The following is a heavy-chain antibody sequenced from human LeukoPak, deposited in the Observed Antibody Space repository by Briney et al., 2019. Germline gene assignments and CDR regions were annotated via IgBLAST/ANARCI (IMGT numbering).Heavy chain of an antibody. CDR3: ARGGNYYTSGTFDAFDI. J-gene: IGHJ3*02. Sequence: SETLSLTCTVSGGSIRSYYWTWIRQPPGKGLEWIGYIYYSGSTNHNPSLKSRVTISLDTSKNQFSLKLSSVTAADTAVYYCARGGNYYTSGTFDAFDIWGQGTVVTVSS. D-gene: IGHD3-10*01. CDR1: GGSIRSYY. V-gene: IGHV4-59*01. CDR2: IYYSGST.